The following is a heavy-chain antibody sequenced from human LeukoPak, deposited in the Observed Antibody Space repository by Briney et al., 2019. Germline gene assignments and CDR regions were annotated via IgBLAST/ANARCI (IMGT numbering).Heavy chain of an antibody. CDR3: ARRGQEGPAASPYYYYSMDV. V-gene: IGHV5-51*01. Sequence: GESLKISCKGSGYSFTSYWSGWVRQMPGKGLEGMGIIYPGDFDTRYSPSFQGQFTISADKSSSTAYLQWSSRRASDTAIYYWARRGQEGPAASPYYYYSMDVWGEGATVTVSS. J-gene: IGHJ6*04. CDR1: GYSFTSYW. CDR2: IYPGDFDT. D-gene: IGHD2-2*01.